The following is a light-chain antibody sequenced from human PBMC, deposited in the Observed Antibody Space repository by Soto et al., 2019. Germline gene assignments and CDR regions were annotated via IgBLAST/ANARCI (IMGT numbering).Light chain of an antibody. Sequence: EIVMTQSPATLSVSPGERATLSCRASQSVSSNLAWYQQKPGQAPRLLIYGASTRATGIPARFSGSGSGTEFTPPISSLQSEDFAVYYCQQYNTWPPGGTFGQGTKVEIK. CDR2: GAS. CDR1: QSVSSN. CDR3: QQYNTWPPGGT. V-gene: IGKV3-15*01. J-gene: IGKJ1*01.